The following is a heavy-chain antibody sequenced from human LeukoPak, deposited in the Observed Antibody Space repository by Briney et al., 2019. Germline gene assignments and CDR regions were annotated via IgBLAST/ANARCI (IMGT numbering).Heavy chain of an antibody. CDR2: ISAYNGNT. CDR1: GYTFTSYG. V-gene: IGHV1-18*01. D-gene: IGHD1-26*01. Sequence: ASVKVPCKASGYTFTSYGISWVRQAPGQGLEWMGWISAYNGNTNYAQKLQGRVTMTTDTSTSTAYMELRSLRSDDTAVYYCARDRYSGSYYGFGYWGQGTLVTVSS. CDR3: ARDRYSGSYYGFGY. J-gene: IGHJ4*02.